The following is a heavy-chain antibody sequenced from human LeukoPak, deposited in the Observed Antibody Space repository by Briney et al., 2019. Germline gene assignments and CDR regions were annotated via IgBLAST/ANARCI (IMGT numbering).Heavy chain of an antibody. CDR1: GGTFSSYA. CDR3: ARDLGAPIVVVPAANYYYYYMDV. CDR2: IIPIFGTA. V-gene: IGHV1-69*05. Sequence: SVKVSCKASGGTFSSYAISWVRQAPGQGLEWMGRIIPIFGTANYVQKFQGRVTITTDESTSTAYMELSSLRSEDTAVYYCARDLGAPIVVVPAANYYYYYMDVWGKGTTVTVSS. D-gene: IGHD2-2*01. J-gene: IGHJ6*03.